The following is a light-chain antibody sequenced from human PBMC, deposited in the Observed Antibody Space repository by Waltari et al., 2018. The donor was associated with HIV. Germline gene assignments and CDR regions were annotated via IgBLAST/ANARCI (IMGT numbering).Light chain of an antibody. CDR1: SNNVGTYA. J-gene: IGLJ2*01. Sequence: QSALTQEVSVSGTVGQTVTLSCTGHSNNVGTYAVGWYQQISHGAPKTVMFGDSLPSGIPDRFSGSKSGTTASLTISGLQPEDDADYYCSTWDYSLSAPLFGGGTKLTVL. CDR2: GDS. V-gene: IGLV1-36*01. CDR3: STWDYSLSAPL.